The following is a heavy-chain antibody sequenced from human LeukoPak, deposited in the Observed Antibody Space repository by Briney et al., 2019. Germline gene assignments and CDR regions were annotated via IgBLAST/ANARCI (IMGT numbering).Heavy chain of an antibody. CDR2: ISHSGGT. CDR3: ARRGYYWYFDF. Sequence: PSETLSLTCTVSGGSISSSSYYWGWIRQPPGKGLEWIGYISHSGGTYYNSSLLSRVTISADTSKNQFFLTLGSVTAADTAVYYCARRGYYWYFDFWGRGTLVTVSS. D-gene: IGHD5-12*01. J-gene: IGHJ2*01. CDR1: GGSISSSSYY. V-gene: IGHV4-39*07.